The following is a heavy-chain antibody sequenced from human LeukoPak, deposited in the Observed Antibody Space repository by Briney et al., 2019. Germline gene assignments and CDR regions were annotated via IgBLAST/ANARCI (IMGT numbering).Heavy chain of an antibody. J-gene: IGHJ6*04. CDR1: GGTFSSYA. CDR2: IIPIFCTA. CDR3: ARDHELLGYYYYGMDV. Sequence: KVSCKASGGTFSSYAIIWVRQAPGQGLEWMGGIIPIFCTANYAHKFKGSATSTADESTSTASMALSSMRSPDQAVYYCARDHELLGYYYYGMDVWGKGTTVTVSS. D-gene: IGHD2-15*01. V-gene: IGHV1-69*01.